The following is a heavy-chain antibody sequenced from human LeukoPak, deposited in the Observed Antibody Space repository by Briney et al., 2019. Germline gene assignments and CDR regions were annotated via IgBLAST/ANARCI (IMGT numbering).Heavy chain of an antibody. CDR2: ITGSGGST. CDR3: AKEAYDSSGYSYEDYFDY. V-gene: IGHV3-23*01. Sequence: GGSLRLSCAASGFTFSSYAMSWVRQAPGKGLEWVSAITGSGGSTYYADSVKGRFTISRDNSKNTLYLQMNSLRAEDTAVYYCAKEAYDSSGYSYEDYFDYWGQGTLVTVSS. J-gene: IGHJ4*02. CDR1: GFTFSSYA. D-gene: IGHD3-22*01.